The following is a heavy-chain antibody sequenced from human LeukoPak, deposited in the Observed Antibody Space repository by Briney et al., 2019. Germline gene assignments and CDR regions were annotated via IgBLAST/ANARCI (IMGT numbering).Heavy chain of an antibody. V-gene: IGHV4-31*03. CDR1: GGSISSGGYY. J-gene: IGHJ4*02. Sequence: SETLSLTCTVSGGSISSGGYYWSWIRQHPGKGLEWIGYIYYSGSTYYNPSLKSRVTISVDTSKNQFSLKLSFVTAADTAVYYCARVLGVDSSSWYPYYFDYWGQGTLVTVSS. D-gene: IGHD6-13*01. CDR2: IYYSGST. CDR3: ARVLGVDSSSWYPYYFDY.